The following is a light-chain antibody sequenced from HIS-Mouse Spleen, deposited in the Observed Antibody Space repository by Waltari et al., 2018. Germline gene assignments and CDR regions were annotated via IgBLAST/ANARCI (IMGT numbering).Light chain of an antibody. CDR1: SSDVGGSNL. Sequence: QSALPHPASVSGSPRQSLTISCTGTSSDVGGSNLVSCYQQHPGKAPKLMIYEVSNRPSGLSNRFSGSKSGNTASLTIPGLQAEDEADYYCSSYTSSSTFFGTGTKVTVL. CDR3: SSYTSSSTF. V-gene: IGLV2-14*01. CDR2: EVS. J-gene: IGLJ1*01.